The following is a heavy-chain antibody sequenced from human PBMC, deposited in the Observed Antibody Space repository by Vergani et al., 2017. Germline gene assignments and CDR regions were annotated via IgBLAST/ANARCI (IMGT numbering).Heavy chain of an antibody. V-gene: IGHV3-7*03. CDR2: IKQDGSEK. J-gene: IGHJ6*02. Sequence: VQLVESGGGVVQPGGSLRLSCAASGFTFSSYWMSWVRQAPGKGLEWVANIKQDGSEKYYVDSVKGRFTIYRDNAKNSLYLQMNSLRAEDTAVYYCARDSGQLWESMDVWGQGTTVTVSS. CDR1: GFTFSSYW. D-gene: IGHD5-18*01. CDR3: ARDSGQLWESMDV.